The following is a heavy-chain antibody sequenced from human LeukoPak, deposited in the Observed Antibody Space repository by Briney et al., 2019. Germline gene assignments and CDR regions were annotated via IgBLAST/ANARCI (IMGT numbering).Heavy chain of an antibody. Sequence: SSETLSLTCAVYGGSFSGYYWSWIRQPPGKGLEWIGEINHSGSTNYNPSLKSRVTISVDTSKNQFSLKLSSVTAADTAVYYCARHSRISMVRGVANWFDPWGQGTLVTVSS. CDR1: GGSFSGYY. D-gene: IGHD3-10*01. CDR3: ARHSRISMVRGVANWFDP. V-gene: IGHV4-34*01. CDR2: INHSGST. J-gene: IGHJ5*02.